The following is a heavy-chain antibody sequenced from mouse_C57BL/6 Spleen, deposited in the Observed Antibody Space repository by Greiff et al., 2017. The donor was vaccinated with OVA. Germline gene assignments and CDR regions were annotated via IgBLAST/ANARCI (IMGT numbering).Heavy chain of an antibody. CDR3: ARRGEFITTGGFAY. J-gene: IGHJ3*01. D-gene: IGHD1-1*01. CDR2: INPSSGYT. CDR1: GYTFTSYT. V-gene: IGHV1-4*01. Sequence: VQRVESGAELARPGASVKMSCKASGYTFTSYTMHWVKQRPGQGLEWIGYINPSSGYTKYNQKFKDKATLTADKSSSTAYMQLSSLTSEDSAVYYCARRGEFITTGGFAYWGQGTLVTVSA.